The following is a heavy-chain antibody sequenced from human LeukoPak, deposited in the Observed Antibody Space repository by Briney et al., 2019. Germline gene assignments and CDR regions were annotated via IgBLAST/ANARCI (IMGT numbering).Heavy chain of an antibody. D-gene: IGHD3-9*01. CDR1: GFTFSSYS. Sequence: GSLRLSCAASGFTFSSYSMNWIRQPPGKGLEWIGEINHSGSTNYNPSLKSRVTISVDTSKNQFSLKLSSVTAADTAVYYCARGPLRYFDWLLYFGYWGQGTLVTVSS. V-gene: IGHV4-34*01. J-gene: IGHJ4*02. CDR2: INHSGST. CDR3: ARGPLRYFDWLLYFGY.